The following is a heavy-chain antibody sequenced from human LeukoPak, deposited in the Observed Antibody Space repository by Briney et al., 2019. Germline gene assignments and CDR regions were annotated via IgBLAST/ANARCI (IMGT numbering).Heavy chain of an antibody. V-gene: IGHV5-51*01. CDR2: IRCGDSET. Sequence: GESLKISCQASGYRFVNHWINWVRQVPGKGLEWVGIIRCGDSETRYSPSFQGQVTMSVDKSMSAAYLQWTSLQASDTAVYYCARVVAAVTTWGWSDPWGQGTLVTVSS. CDR1: GYRFVNHW. CDR3: ARVVAAVTTWGWSDP. D-gene: IGHD6-25*01. J-gene: IGHJ5*02.